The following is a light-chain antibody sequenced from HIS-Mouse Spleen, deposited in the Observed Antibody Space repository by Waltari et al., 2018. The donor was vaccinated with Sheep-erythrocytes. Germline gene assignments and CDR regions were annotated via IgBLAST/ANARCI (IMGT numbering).Light chain of an antibody. CDR1: KLGDKY. J-gene: IGLJ2*01. Sequence: SYELTQPPSVSLSPGQTASITCPGDKLGDKYACWYQQKPGQSPVLVIYQDSKRPSGIPGRFSGSNSGNTATLTISGTQAMDEADYYCQAWDSSTAVFGGGTKLTVL. CDR3: QAWDSSTAV. V-gene: IGLV3-1*01. CDR2: QDS.